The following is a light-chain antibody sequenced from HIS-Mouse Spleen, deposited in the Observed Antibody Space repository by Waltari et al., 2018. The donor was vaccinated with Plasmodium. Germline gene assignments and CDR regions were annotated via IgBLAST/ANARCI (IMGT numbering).Light chain of an antibody. CDR2: EGS. CDR1: SSDVGSYHL. CDR3: CSYAGSWV. J-gene: IGLJ3*02. Sequence: QSALTQPASVSGSPGQSITISCTGTSSDVGSYHLVSWYQQHPGKAPKLMSYEGSKRRSGVSNRVCGSKSGNTAYLTISGLQGEDEADYYCCSYAGSWVFGGGTKLTVL. V-gene: IGLV2-23*01.